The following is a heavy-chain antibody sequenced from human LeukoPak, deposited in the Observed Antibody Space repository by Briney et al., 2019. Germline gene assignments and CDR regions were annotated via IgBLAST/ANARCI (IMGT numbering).Heavy chain of an antibody. CDR1: GFTFGNYG. CDR3: SGSYSY. D-gene: IGHD1-26*01. Sequence: GGSLRLSCAASGFTFGNYGMHWVRQAPGKGLEWVAFIRYDGSDEYCADSVKGRFTISRDNSKNTLYLQMNSLRPEGTAVYFCSGSYSYWGQGTLVTVS. J-gene: IGHJ4*02. V-gene: IGHV3-30*02. CDR2: IRYDGSDE.